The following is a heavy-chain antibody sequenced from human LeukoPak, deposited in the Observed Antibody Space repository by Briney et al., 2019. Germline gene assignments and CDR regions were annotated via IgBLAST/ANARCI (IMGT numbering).Heavy chain of an antibody. CDR2: ISSSSSYI. CDR3: ARVDTATFDY. Sequence: GGSLRLSCAASGFTFSSYSMNWVRQAPGKGLEWVSSISSSSSYIYYAASVKGRFTISRDNAKNSLYLQMNSLRAEDTAVYYCARVDTATFDYWGQGTLVTVSS. V-gene: IGHV3-21*01. CDR1: GFTFSSYS. J-gene: IGHJ4*02. D-gene: IGHD5-18*01.